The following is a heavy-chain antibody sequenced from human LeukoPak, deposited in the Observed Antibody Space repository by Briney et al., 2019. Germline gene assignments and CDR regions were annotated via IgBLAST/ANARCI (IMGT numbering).Heavy chain of an antibody. Sequence: GGSLRLSCAASGFTFSSYAMHWVRQAPGKGLEWVAVISYDGSNKYYADSVKGRFTISRDNFKNTLYLQMNSLRAEDTAVYYCARGLLRHIVVVTAIRPLDYWGQGTLVTVSS. CDR3: ARGLLRHIVVVTAIRPLDY. CDR2: ISYDGSNK. J-gene: IGHJ4*02. V-gene: IGHV3-30-3*01. D-gene: IGHD2-21*02. CDR1: GFTFSSYA.